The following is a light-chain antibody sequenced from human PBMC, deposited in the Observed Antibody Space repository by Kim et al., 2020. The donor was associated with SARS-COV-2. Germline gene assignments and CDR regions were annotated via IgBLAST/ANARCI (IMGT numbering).Light chain of an antibody. V-gene: IGKV3-20*01. CDR3: QQYGMSPQT. J-gene: IGKJ1*01. Sequence: SPGDSATLSCRASQSVDNRYLAWYQQKPGQAPRLLIYGTSHRATGIPDRFSGSGSGTDFTLTISRLEPEDFAVFYCQQYGMSPQTFGQGTKVDIK. CDR1: QSVDNRY. CDR2: GTS.